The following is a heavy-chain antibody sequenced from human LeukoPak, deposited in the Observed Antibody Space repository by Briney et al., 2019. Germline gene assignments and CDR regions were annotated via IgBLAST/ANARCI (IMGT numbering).Heavy chain of an antibody. V-gene: IGHV3-33*01. J-gene: IGHJ4*02. Sequence: GGSLRLSCAASGFTFSSYGMHWVRQAPGKGLEWVAVIWYDGGNKYYADSVKGRFTISRDNSKNTLYLQMNSLRAEDTAVYYCARARITMIVVVPDYWGQGTLVTVSS. D-gene: IGHD3-22*01. CDR1: GFTFSSYG. CDR2: IWYDGGNK. CDR3: ARARITMIVVVPDY.